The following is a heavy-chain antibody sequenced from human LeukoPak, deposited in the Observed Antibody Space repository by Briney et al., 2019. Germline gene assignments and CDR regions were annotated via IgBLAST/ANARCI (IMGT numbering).Heavy chain of an antibody. V-gene: IGHV3-23*01. J-gene: IGHJ6*02. CDR3: AKYYYGMDV. CDR2: ISASGAST. Sequence: GGSLRLSCAASGFTFSTFALSWVRQAPGKGLAWVSHISASGASTCYADSVKGRFTNSRDNSKSTLYLQVNSLKVEDTAVDYCAKYYYGMDVWGQGTTVTVSS. CDR1: GFTFSTFA.